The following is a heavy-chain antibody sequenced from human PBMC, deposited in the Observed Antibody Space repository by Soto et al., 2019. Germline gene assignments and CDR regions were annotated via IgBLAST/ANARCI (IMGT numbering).Heavy chain of an antibody. D-gene: IGHD3-10*01. CDR1: GYTFTSYY. CDR2: INPSGGST. Sequence: QVQLVQSGAEVKKPGASVKVSCKASGYTFTSYYMHWVRQAPGQGLEWMGLINPSGGSTSYAQKFQGRVTMTRDTSTSTVYMELSSLRSEDTAVYYCARLGYYGSGSQIYYYYGMDVWGQGTTVTVSS. V-gene: IGHV1-46*03. CDR3: ARLGYYGSGSQIYYYYGMDV. J-gene: IGHJ6*02.